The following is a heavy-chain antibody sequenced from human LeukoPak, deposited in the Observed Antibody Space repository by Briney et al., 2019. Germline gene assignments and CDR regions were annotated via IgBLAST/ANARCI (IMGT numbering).Heavy chain of an antibody. D-gene: IGHD2-8*02. V-gene: IGHV4-34*01. CDR3: ARAGGRVRFLDV. CDR2: INHSGST. Sequence: PSGTLSLTCAVYGGSFSGYYWSWIRQPPGKGLEWIWEINHSGSTNYNPSLKSRVTISVDTSKNQFSLKLSSVTAADTAVYYCARAGGRVRFLDVWGQGTTVTVSS. J-gene: IGHJ6*02. CDR1: GGSFSGYY.